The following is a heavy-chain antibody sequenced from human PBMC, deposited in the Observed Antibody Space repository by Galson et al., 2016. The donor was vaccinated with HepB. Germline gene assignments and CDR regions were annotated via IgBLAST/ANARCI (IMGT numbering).Heavy chain of an antibody. Sequence: SLRLSCAASGFTFSDYYMSWIRQAPGKGLEWISYISRSSSYIIYADSVKGRFTISRDDAKNSLYLQMNSLRAEDTAVYYCAREGRGAYSNTIDPWGQGTLVTVSS. V-gene: IGHV3-11*06. CDR3: AREGRGAYSNTIDP. D-gene: IGHD3-16*01. CDR1: GFTFSDYY. J-gene: IGHJ5*02. CDR2: ISRSSSYI.